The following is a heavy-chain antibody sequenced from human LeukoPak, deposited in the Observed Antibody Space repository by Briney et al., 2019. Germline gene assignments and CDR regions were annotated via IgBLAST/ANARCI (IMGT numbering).Heavy chain of an antibody. CDR3: AKGSITMVRGVTTNWFDP. CDR2: ISGSGGST. J-gene: IGHJ5*02. CDR1: GFTVSSNY. D-gene: IGHD3-10*01. V-gene: IGHV3-23*01. Sequence: GGSLRLSCAAFGFTVSSNYMSWVRQAPGKGLEWVSAISGSGGSTYYADSVKGRFTISRDNSKNTLYLQMNSLRAEDTAVYYCAKGSITMVRGVTTNWFDPWGQGTLVTVSS.